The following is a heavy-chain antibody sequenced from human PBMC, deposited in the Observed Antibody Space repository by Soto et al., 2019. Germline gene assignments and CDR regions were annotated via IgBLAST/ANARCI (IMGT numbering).Heavy chain of an antibody. CDR3: ARANTADDYDFWSGYPNWFDP. Sequence: PSETLSPTCTVSGGSISSYYWSWIRQPPGKGLEWFGYIYYSGSTNYNPSLKSRVTISVDTSKNQFSLKLSSVTAADTAVYYCARANTADDYDFWSGYPNWFDPWGQGTLVTVSS. CDR1: GGSISSYY. V-gene: IGHV4-59*01. CDR2: IYYSGST. J-gene: IGHJ5*02. D-gene: IGHD3-3*01.